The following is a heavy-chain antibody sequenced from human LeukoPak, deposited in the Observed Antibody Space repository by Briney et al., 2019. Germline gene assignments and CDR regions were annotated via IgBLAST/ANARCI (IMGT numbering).Heavy chain of an antibody. V-gene: IGHV1-2*02. J-gene: IGHJ4*02. CDR3: ARAIAVAGTGGY. Sequence: VASVKVSCKASGYTFTGYYTHWVRQAPGQGLEWMGWINPNSGGTNYAQKFQGRVTMTRDTSISTAYMELSRLRSDDTAVYYCARAIAVAGTGGYWGQGTLVTVSS. CDR2: INPNSGGT. D-gene: IGHD6-19*01. CDR1: GYTFTGYY.